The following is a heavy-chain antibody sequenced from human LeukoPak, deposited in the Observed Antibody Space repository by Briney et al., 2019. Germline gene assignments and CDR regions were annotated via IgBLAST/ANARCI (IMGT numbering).Heavy chain of an antibody. CDR1: GFTFSSYE. CDR2: ISSSGSTI. CDR3: AREMKQGAFDI. V-gene: IGHV3-48*03. J-gene: IGHJ3*02. Sequence: GGSLRLSCAASGFTFSSYEMNWVRQAPGKGLEWVSYISSSGSTIYYAGSVKGRFTISRDNAKNSLYLQMNSLRAEDTAVYYCAREMKQGAFDIWGQGTMVTVSS. D-gene: IGHD6-13*01.